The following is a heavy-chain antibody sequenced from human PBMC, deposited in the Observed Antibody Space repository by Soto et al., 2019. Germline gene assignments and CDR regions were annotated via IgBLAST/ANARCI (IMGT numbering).Heavy chain of an antibody. CDR3: ASKPSNWNTWMIY. CDR2: IYYSGTT. V-gene: IGHV4-28*01. CDR1: GYSISSSNW. Sequence: SETLSLTCAVSGYSISSSNWWGWIRQPPGKGLEWIGYIYYSGTTYYNPSLKSRVTMSVDTSKNQFSLKLTSATAVDTAVYYCASKPSNWNTWMIYWGPGIQVT. D-gene: IGHD1-1*01. J-gene: IGHJ4*02.